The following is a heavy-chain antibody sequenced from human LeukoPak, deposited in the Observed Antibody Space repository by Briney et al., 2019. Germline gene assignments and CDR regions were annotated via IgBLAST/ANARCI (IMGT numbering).Heavy chain of an antibody. V-gene: IGHV3-23*01. J-gene: IGHJ4*02. Sequence: PGGSLRLSCAASGFTFSSYAMNWVRQAPGKGLEWVSAISGSGGGTYYADSVKGRFTISRDNAKNSLYLQMNSLRAEDTAVYYCARVQGFLPFDYWGQGTLVTVSS. CDR1: GFTFSSYA. CDR2: ISGSGGGT. CDR3: ARVQGFLPFDY. D-gene: IGHD2/OR15-2a*01.